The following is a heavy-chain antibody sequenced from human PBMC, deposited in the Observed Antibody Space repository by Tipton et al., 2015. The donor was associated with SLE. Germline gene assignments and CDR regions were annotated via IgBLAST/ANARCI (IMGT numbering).Heavy chain of an antibody. J-gene: IGHJ4*02. CDR2: ISAYDGNT. Sequence: QLVQSGVEVKKPGASVRVSCKASGYTFTTYGISWVRQAPGQGLEWMGWISAYDGNTDYAQKLQGRVTLTTDTSTSTAYMELRSLRSDDTAIYFCARATLISAAATSDYWGQGTLVTVSS. V-gene: IGHV1-18*01. D-gene: IGHD6-13*01. CDR3: ARATLISAAATSDY. CDR1: GYTFTTYG.